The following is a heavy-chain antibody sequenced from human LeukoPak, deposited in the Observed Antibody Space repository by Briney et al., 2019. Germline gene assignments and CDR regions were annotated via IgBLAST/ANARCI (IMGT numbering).Heavy chain of an antibody. V-gene: IGHV3-30*18. J-gene: IGHJ4*02. CDR3: AKGWLELTSGYFDY. CDR2: ISYDGSNK. D-gene: IGHD1-7*01. CDR1: GFTFSSYG. Sequence: GGSLRLSCAASGFTFSSYGMHWVRQAPGKGLEWVAVISYDGSNKYYADSVKGRFTISRDNSKNTLYLQMNSLRAEDTAVYYCAKGWLELTSGYFDYWGQGTLVTVSS.